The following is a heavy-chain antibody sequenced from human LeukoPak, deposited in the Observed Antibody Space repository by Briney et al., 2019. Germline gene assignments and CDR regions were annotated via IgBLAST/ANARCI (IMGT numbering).Heavy chain of an antibody. V-gene: IGHV1-69*05. CDR1: GGTFSSYA. Sequence: GASVKVSCKASGGTFSSYAISWVRQAPGQGLEWMGRIIPIFGTANYAQKFQGRVTITTDESTSRAYMELSSLRSEDTAVYYCARGKVDFSRWSDFDNWGQGTLVTVSS. D-gene: IGHD6-6*01. CDR3: ARGKVDFSRWSDFDN. J-gene: IGHJ4*02. CDR2: IIPIFGTA.